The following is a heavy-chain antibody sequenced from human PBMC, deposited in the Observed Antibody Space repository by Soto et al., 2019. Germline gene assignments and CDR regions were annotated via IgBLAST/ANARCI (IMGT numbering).Heavy chain of an antibody. CDR3: ARDPEAHYDFWSGYYAYYGMDV. Sequence: PGGSLRLSCAASGFTFSSYSMNWVRQAPGKGLEWVSSISSSSSYIYYADSVKGRFTISRDNAKNSLYLQMNSLRAEDTAVYYCARDPEAHYDFWSGYYAYYGMDVWGQGTTVTVSS. CDR1: GFTFSSYS. D-gene: IGHD3-3*01. CDR2: ISSSSSYI. J-gene: IGHJ6*02. V-gene: IGHV3-21*01.